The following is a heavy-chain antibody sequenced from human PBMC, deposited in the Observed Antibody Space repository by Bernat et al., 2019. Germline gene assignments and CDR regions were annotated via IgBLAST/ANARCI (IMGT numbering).Heavy chain of an antibody. Sequence: QVQLVESGGGVVQPGRSLRLSCAASGFTFSSYGMHWVRQAPGKGLEWVAVIWYDGSNQYYAYSVKGRFTISRDNSKNTLYLQMDSLRAEDTAVYYCARDWKRGLEWLLGDAFDIWGQGTMVTVSS. J-gene: IGHJ3*02. V-gene: IGHV3-33*01. CDR1: GFTFSSYG. CDR3: ARDWKRGLEWLLGDAFDI. CDR2: IWYDGSNQ. D-gene: IGHD3-3*01.